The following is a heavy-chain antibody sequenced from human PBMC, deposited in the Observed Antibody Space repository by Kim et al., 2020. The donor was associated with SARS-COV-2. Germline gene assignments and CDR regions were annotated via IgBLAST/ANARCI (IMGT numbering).Heavy chain of an antibody. CDR3: AKDLRAYGSGSFIDY. D-gene: IGHD3-10*01. J-gene: IGHJ4*02. Sequence: DTVKGRLTISRDNSKNTLYLQMNRLRAEDTAVYYCAKDLRAYGSGSFIDYWGQGTLVTVSS. V-gene: IGHV3-30*02.